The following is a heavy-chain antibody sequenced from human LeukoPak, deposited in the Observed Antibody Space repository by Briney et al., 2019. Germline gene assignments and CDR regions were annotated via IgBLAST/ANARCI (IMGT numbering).Heavy chain of an antibody. CDR3: ASYCSSTSCYPANWFDP. CDR2: INHSGST. D-gene: IGHD2-2*01. CDR1: GGSFSGYY. J-gene: IGHJ5*02. V-gene: IGHV4-34*01. Sequence: SETLPLTCAVYGGSFSGYYWSWIRQPPGKGLEWIGEINHSGSTNYNPSLKSRVTISVDTSKNQFSLKLSSVTAADTAVYYCASYCSSTSCYPANWFDPWGQGTLVTVSS.